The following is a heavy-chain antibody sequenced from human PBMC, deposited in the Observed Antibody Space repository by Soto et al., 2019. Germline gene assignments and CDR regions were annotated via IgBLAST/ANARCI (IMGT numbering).Heavy chain of an antibody. V-gene: IGHV3-21*01. Sequence: EVQLVESGGGLVKPGGSLRLSCAASGFTFSSHSMNWVRQAPGKGLEWVSSISSSSTYIYYADSVKGRFTISREKAKNSLYLQMNSLRAEDTAVYYCASHPRDSSGYWYYFDYWGQGTLVTVSS. J-gene: IGHJ4*02. CDR3: ASHPRDSSGYWYYFDY. CDR1: GFTFSSHS. D-gene: IGHD3-22*01. CDR2: ISSSSTYI.